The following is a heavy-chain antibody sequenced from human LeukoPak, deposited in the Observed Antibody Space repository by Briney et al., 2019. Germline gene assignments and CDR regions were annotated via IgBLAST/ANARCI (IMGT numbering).Heavy chain of an antibody. CDR1: GGSISSGGYY. CDR3: ARGINGSYGS. J-gene: IGHJ5*02. Sequence: SETLSLTCTVSGGSISSGGYYWRWIRQHPGKGLEWIGYIYYSGSTYYNPSLKSRFTISVDTSKNQFSLKLSSVTAADTAVYYCARGINGSYGSWGQGTLVTVSS. D-gene: IGHD5-18*01. V-gene: IGHV4-31*03. CDR2: IYYSGST.